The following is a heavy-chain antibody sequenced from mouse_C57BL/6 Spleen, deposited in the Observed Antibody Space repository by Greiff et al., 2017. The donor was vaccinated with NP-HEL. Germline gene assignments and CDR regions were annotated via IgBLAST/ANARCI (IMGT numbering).Heavy chain of an antibody. Sequence: VQLQQPGAELVRPGSSVKLSCKAPGYTFTSYWMDWVKQRPGQGLEWIGNIYPSDSETHYNQKFKDKATLTVDKSSSTAYMQLSSLTSEDSAVYYCARTTVVLGAMDYWGQGTSVTVSS. D-gene: IGHD1-1*01. V-gene: IGHV1-61*01. CDR3: ARTTVVLGAMDY. J-gene: IGHJ4*01. CDR2: IYPSDSET. CDR1: GYTFTSYW.